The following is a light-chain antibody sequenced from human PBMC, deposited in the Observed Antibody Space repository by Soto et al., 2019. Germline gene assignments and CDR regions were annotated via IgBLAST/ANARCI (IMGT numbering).Light chain of an antibody. J-gene: IGKJ1*01. CDR1: QAIRYD. CDR2: AAS. Sequence: AIQVTQSPSSLSASVGDRVTLTCRANQAIRYDLAWYQQKPGRAPKLLIYAASHLQSWVPSRFSGSGSCTDFTLTISSLQPEDFATYYCLQDYGYPRTFGQGTKVEI. V-gene: IGKV1-6*01. CDR3: LQDYGYPRT.